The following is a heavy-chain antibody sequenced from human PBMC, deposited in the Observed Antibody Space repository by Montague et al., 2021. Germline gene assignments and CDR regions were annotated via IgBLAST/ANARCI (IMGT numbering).Heavy chain of an antibody. CDR1: GFTFSNYW. D-gene: IGHD2-21*01. CDR3: ARDQGQGYCGGDCYVGLDX. J-gene: IGHJ4*02. CDR2: IKQDGSEK. V-gene: IGHV3-7*01. Sequence: SLRLSCPASGFTFSNYWMSWVRQAPGKGLEWVANIKQDGSEKHYVDSVKGRFTISRDNAKNSLYLQMNSLRAEDTAVYFCARDQGQGYCGGDCYVGLDXWGQGTLVTVSS.